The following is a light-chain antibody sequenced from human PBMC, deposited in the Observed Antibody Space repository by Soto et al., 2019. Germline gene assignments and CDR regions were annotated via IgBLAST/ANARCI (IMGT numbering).Light chain of an antibody. V-gene: IGLV2-14*01. J-gene: IGLJ1*01. CDR2: EVS. CDR3: SSYTSWILDV. Sequence: QSALTQPASVSGSVGQSITISCTGTRSDVGDYNYVSWYQQHPGKAPKLMLYEVSVRPSGVSNRCSGSKSGNTASLTISGLQAEDEADYYCSSYTSWILDVFGSGTKLTVL. CDR1: RSDVGDYNY.